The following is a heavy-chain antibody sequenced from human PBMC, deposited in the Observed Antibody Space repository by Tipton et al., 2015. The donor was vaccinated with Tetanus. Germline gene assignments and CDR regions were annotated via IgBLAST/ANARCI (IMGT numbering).Heavy chain of an antibody. Sequence: TLSLTCSVSGGPIRDSDYYWGWVRLPPGKGLEWIAGIYYSGNSYYNPTFQSRVTISVDTSRNQFSLRLSSVTAADTAVYYCARHNPSGLWFGELDSSFDYWGQGTLVTVSS. J-gene: IGHJ4*02. CDR2: IYYSGNS. CDR3: ARHNPSGLWFGELDSSFDY. CDR1: GGPIRDSDYY. V-gene: IGHV4-39*01. D-gene: IGHD3-10*01.